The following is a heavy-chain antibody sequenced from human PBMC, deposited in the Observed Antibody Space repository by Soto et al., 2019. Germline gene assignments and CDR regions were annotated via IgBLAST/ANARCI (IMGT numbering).Heavy chain of an antibody. CDR3: AREGQGTVTSYYYGMDA. CDR1: GGSISSYY. V-gene: IGHV4-59*01. J-gene: IGHJ6*02. D-gene: IGHD4-17*01. CDR2: IYYSGST. Sequence: SETLSLTCTVSGGSISSYYWSWIRQPPGKGLEWIGYIYYSGSTNYNPSLKSRVTISVDTSKNQFSLKLSSVTAADTAVYYCAREGQGTVTSYYYGMDAWGQGTTVTVSS.